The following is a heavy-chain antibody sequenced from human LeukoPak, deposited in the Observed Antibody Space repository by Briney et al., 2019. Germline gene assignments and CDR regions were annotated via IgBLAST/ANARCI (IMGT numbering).Heavy chain of an antibody. CDR3: DGAYTSTWLLRDY. J-gene: IGHJ4*02. V-gene: IGHV3-30*02. Sequence: PGGSLRLSCAASGFSLSNYNMHWVRQAPGKGLEWVAFIRNDGSNKYYADSVKGRFTISRDNSKNTLYLQMNSLRIEDTAVYYCDGAYTSTWLLRDYRGQGTLVSVSS. D-gene: IGHD6-13*01. CDR2: IRNDGSNK. CDR1: GFSLSNYN.